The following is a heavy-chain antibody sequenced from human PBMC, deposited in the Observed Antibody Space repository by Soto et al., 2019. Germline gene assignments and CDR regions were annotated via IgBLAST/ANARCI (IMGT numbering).Heavy chain of an antibody. J-gene: IGHJ5*02. V-gene: IGHV3-21*01. CDR2: ISSSSSYI. D-gene: IGHD1-7*01. Sequence: GGSVRLSCAASGFTFSSDSMNWVRQAPGKGLEWVSSISSSSSYIYYADSVKGRFTISRDNAKNSLYLQMNSLRAEDTAVYYCARENYMYTWFDPWGQGTLVTVSS. CDR3: ARENYMYTWFDP. CDR1: GFTFSSDS.